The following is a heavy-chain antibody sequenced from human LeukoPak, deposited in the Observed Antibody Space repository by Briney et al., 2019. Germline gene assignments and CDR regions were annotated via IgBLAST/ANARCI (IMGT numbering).Heavy chain of an antibody. V-gene: IGHV4-38-2*02. CDR1: GYSISSDYY. Sequence: SETLSLTCTVSGYSISSDYYWGWIRQTPWKGLEWIGSVYHSGTTYHNPSLKSRVTMSVDTSKNQFSLTLTSVTAADTALYYCTRELAGTTVEDWGQGTLVTVSS. J-gene: IGHJ4*02. D-gene: IGHD1-1*01. CDR2: VYHSGTT. CDR3: TRELAGTTVED.